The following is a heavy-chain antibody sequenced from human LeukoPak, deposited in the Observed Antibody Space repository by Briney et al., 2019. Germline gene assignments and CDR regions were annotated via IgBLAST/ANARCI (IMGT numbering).Heavy chain of an antibody. CDR3: AKPLDNSLVVPAAMDDAFDI. V-gene: IGHV3-30*02. Sequence: PGGSLRLSCAASGFTFSSYSMNWVRQAPGKGLEWVAFIRYDGSNKYYADSVKGRFTISRDNSKNTLYLQMNSLRAEDTAVYYCAKPLDNSLVVPAAMDDAFDIWGQGTMVTVSS. CDR2: IRYDGSNK. J-gene: IGHJ3*02. CDR1: GFTFSSYS. D-gene: IGHD2-2*01.